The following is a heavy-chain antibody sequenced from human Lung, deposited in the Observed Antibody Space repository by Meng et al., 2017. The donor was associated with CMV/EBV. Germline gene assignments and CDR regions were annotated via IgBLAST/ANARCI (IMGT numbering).Heavy chain of an antibody. J-gene: IGHJ4*02. CDR3: AREHPFSSGLDY. CDR1: GFTFSSYW. CDR2: IKQDGSEK. Sequence: GGSLRLSCAASGFTFSSYWMSWVRQAPGKGLEWVANIKQDGSEKYYVDSVRGRFTISRDNAKNSLYLQMSSLRSEDTAVYYCAREHPFSSGLDYWGQGTLVTVSS. D-gene: IGHD6-19*01. V-gene: IGHV3-7*03.